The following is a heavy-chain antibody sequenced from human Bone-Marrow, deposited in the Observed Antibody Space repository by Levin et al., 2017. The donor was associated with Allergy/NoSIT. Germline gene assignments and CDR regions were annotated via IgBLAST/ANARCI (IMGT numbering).Heavy chain of an antibody. V-gene: IGHV5-51*01. J-gene: IGHJ4*02. CDR2: INPRDADT. CDR3: ARLLRSYYYFHY. CDR1: GYSFISYS. D-gene: IGHD3-10*01. Sequence: GESLKISCKGSGYSFISYSIVWVRQTPGKGLEWMGLINPRDADTRYSPSFQGQVTVSADTSTSTAYLQWSSLKASDTAIYYCARLLRSYYYFHYWGQGTQVAVSA.